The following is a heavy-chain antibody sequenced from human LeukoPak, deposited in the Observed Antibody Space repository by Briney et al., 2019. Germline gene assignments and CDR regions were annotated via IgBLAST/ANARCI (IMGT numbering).Heavy chain of an antibody. CDR1: GFTFSSYS. CDR2: ISSSSSYI. D-gene: IGHD2-15*01. CDR3: ARLYCSGGSCYFDY. J-gene: IGHJ4*02. Sequence: GGSLRLSCAASGFTFSSYSMNWVRQAPGKGLEWVSSISSSSSYIYYADSVKGRFTISRDNAKNSLYLQMNSLRAEDTAVYYCARLYCSGGSCYFDYWGQRTLVTVSS. V-gene: IGHV3-21*01.